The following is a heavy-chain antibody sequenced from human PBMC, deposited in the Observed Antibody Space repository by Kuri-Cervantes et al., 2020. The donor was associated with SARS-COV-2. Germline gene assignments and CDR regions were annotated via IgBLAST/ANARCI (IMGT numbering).Heavy chain of an antibody. D-gene: IGHD2-21*02. CDR3: TRRSVTRDY. CDR2: MNPNTGVT. Sequence: ASVKVSCKASGYTFTNYGINRVRQATGQGLEWMGWMNPNTGVTGYTQKFQDRITMTRDTSVSTAYMELSSLTFADTATYYCTRRSVTRDYWGQGTLVTVSS. CDR1: GYTFTNYG. J-gene: IGHJ4*02. V-gene: IGHV1-8*01.